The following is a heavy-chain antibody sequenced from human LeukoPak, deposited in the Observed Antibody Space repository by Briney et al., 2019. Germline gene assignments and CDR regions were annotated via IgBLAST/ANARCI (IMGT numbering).Heavy chain of an antibody. CDR2: ISSSSSYI. J-gene: IGHJ5*02. D-gene: IGHD3-3*01. Sequence: GGSLRLSCAASGFTFSSYSMNWVRQAPGKGLEWVSSISSSSSYIYYADSVKGRFTISRDNAKNSLYLQMNSLRAEDTAVYYCVRAPAEYYDFWSGGNWFDPWGQGTLVTVSS. CDR3: VRAPAEYYDFWSGGNWFDP. V-gene: IGHV3-21*01. CDR1: GFTFSSYS.